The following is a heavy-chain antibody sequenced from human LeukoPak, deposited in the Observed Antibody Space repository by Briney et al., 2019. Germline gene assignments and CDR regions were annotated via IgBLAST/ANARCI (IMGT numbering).Heavy chain of an antibody. V-gene: IGHV1-3*01. CDR1: GYTFTSYA. Sequence: ASVKVSCKASGYTFTSYAMHWVRQAPGQRLEWMGWINAGNGNTKYSQKFQGRVTITRDTSASTAYMELSSLRSEDTAVYYCARPYGSGSFRGWFDPWGQGTLVTVSS. J-gene: IGHJ5*02. CDR2: INAGNGNT. CDR3: ARPYGSGSFRGWFDP. D-gene: IGHD3-10*01.